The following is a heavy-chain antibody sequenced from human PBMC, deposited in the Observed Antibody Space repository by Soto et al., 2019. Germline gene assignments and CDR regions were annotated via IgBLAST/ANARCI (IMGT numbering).Heavy chain of an antibody. CDR1: GFTFSSYG. Sequence: GGSLRLSCAASGFTFSSYGMHWVRQAPGKGLEWVAVISYDGSNKYYADSVKGRFTISRDNSKNTLYLQMNSLRAEDTAVYYCAKIGMEPAAIQTGFDYWGQGTLVTVSS. J-gene: IGHJ4*02. D-gene: IGHD2-2*02. CDR2: ISYDGSNK. CDR3: AKIGMEPAAIQTGFDY. V-gene: IGHV3-30*18.